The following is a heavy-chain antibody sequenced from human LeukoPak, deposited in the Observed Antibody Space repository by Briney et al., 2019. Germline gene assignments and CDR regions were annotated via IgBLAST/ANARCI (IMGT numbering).Heavy chain of an antibody. CDR1: GGSISSYY. Sequence: SETLCLTRTVSGGSISSYYWSWIRQPPGKGLEWIGYIYYSGSTNYNPSLKSRVTISVDTSKNQFSLKLSSVTAADTAVYYCARQGYGDYGSWFDPWGQGNLGTASS. D-gene: IGHD4-17*01. V-gene: IGHV4-59*08. CDR3: ARQGYGDYGSWFDP. CDR2: IYYSGST. J-gene: IGHJ5*02.